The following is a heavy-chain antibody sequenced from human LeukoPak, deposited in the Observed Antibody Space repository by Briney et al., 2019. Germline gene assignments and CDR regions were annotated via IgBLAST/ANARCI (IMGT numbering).Heavy chain of an antibody. V-gene: IGHV3-7*01. Sequence: GGSLRLSCAASGLAFSAYWMSWVRQAPGMGLEWVANINQGGNQDAYVASVRGRFTVSRDNAKNSLYPQMNSLRAEDTAVYYCARDPYDGGGYGAFDIWGRGTMVTVSS. CDR1: GLAFSAYW. J-gene: IGHJ3*02. CDR3: ARDPYDGGGYGAFDI. D-gene: IGHD3-22*01. CDR2: INQGGNQD.